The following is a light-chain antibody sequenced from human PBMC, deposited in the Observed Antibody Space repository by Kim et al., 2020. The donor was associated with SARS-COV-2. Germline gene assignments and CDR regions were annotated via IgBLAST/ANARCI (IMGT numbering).Light chain of an antibody. CDR3: QQYNTYLFT. J-gene: IGKJ3*01. V-gene: IGKV1-5*03. CDR1: QRISSW. Sequence: SSLGGRVTITCRASQRISSWLAWYQQKPGKAPKLLIYKTSSLESGVPSRFSGSGSGTEFTLTISSLQPDDFATYYCQQYNTYLFTFGPGTKVDIK. CDR2: KTS.